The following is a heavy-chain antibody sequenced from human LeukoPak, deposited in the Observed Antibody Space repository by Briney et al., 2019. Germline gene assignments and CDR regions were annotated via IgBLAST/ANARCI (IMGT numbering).Heavy chain of an antibody. J-gene: IGHJ4*02. Sequence: GGSLRLSCAASGFTFSSYWMSWVRQAPGKGLEWVANIKQDGSEEYYVDSVKGRFTISRDNAKNSLYLQMNSLRAEDTAVYYCVRANYGDYFDYWGQGTLVTVSS. CDR2: IKQDGSEE. V-gene: IGHV3-7*01. CDR3: VRANYGDYFDY. CDR1: GFTFSSYW. D-gene: IGHD4-17*01.